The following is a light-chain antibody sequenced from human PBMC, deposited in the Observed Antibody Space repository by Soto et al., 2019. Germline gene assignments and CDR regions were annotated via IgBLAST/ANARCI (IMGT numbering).Light chain of an antibody. V-gene: IGKV1-39*01. J-gene: IGKJ1*01. Sequence: DIQMTQSPSSLSASVGDRVTITCRATENIRNYLNWYQQKPGKAPKLLIYAASSLQSGVPSKFTGSGSGTDFTLTISSLQPEDFATYFCQQSYTTPWTFGQGTKVEIK. CDR3: QQSYTTPWT. CDR2: AAS. CDR1: ENIRNY.